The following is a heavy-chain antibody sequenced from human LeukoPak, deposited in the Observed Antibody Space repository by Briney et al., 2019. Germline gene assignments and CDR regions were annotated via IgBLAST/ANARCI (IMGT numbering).Heavy chain of an antibody. D-gene: IGHD3-22*01. CDR3: ARDHGYYDSVIDY. CDR2: IKGDGSNT. CDR1: GFSFTGYW. J-gene: IGHJ4*02. Sequence: GGSLRLSCAASGFSFTGYWMHWVRQGPGKGLVWVSRIKGDGSNTNYADSVKGRFTISRDNAKNSLYLQMNSLRAEDTAVYYCARDHGYYDSVIDYWGQGTLVTVSS. V-gene: IGHV3-74*01.